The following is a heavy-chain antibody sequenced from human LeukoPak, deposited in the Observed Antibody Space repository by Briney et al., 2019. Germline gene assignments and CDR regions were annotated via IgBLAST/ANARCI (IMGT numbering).Heavy chain of an antibody. Sequence: ASVKVSCKASGGTFSSYAISWVRQAPGQGLEWMGGIIPIFGTANYAQEFQGRVTITTDESTSTAYMELSSLRSEDTAVYYCARELGHYDILTGYYRGYFDYWGQGTLVTVSS. V-gene: IGHV1-69*05. CDR3: ARELGHYDILTGYYRGYFDY. CDR2: IIPIFGTA. CDR1: GGTFSSYA. J-gene: IGHJ4*02. D-gene: IGHD3-9*01.